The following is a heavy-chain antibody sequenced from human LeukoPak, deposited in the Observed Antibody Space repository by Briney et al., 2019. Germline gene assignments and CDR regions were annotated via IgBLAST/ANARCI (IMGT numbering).Heavy chain of an antibody. Sequence: VGSLARSRTTPGFTFYTYGVDLVRQATGKGLEYVSGIGPDGGTTYYANSVKGRFTISRDNSKSMVYLQMGSLTADDMAVYYCARGAQLTDYWGQGTLVTVSS. CDR2: IGPDGGTT. CDR1: GFTFYTYG. J-gene: IGHJ4*02. CDR3: ARGAQLTDY. V-gene: IGHV3-64*01. D-gene: IGHD6-13*01.